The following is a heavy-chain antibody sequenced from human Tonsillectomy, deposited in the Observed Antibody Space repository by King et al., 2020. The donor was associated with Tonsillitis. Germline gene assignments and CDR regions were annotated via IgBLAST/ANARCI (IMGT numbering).Heavy chain of an antibody. V-gene: IGHV5-51*01. Sequence: VQLVESGAEVKKPGESLKISCQSSGYTYSYYWIAWVRQMPGKGLEWMGVIFPSDSDARYSPSFQGQVTISADKTIHTAYLHWSSLKASDTAIYYCARTPPTYYCDHSAYKYVCHLDYWGLGTLVTVSS. D-gene: IGHD3-22*01. CDR1: GYTYSYYW. CDR3: ARTPPTYYCDHSAYKYVCHLDY. CDR2: IFPSDSDA. J-gene: IGHJ4*02.